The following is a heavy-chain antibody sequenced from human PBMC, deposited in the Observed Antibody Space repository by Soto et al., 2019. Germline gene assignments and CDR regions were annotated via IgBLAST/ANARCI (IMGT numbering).Heavy chain of an antibody. CDR1: GYTFTSYD. J-gene: IGHJ6*02. Sequence: QVQLVQSGAEVKKPGASVKVSCKASGYTFTSYDINWVRQATGQGLEWMGWMNPNSGNTGYAQKFQGRVTMTRNTSISTAYMELSSLRSEDTAVYYSAGRNYSYYYYGMDVWGQGTTVTVSS. V-gene: IGHV1-8*01. CDR3: AGRNYSYYYYGMDV. D-gene: IGHD1-1*01. CDR2: MNPNSGNT.